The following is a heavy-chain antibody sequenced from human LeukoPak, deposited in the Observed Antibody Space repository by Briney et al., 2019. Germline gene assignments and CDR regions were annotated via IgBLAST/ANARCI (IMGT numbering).Heavy chain of an antibody. J-gene: IGHJ3*02. CDR1: GFTFSSYD. V-gene: IGHV3-23*01. CDR2: ISGSGDSTYYEST. CDR3: AKDRGYYDSVGYGFDI. Sequence: GGSLRLSCAASGFTFSSYDMHWVRQAPGKGLEWVSAISGSGDSTYYESTYYAVSVKGRFTISRDNSKNMLYLQMNSLRAEDTAVYYCAKDRGYYDSVGYGFDIWGQGTMVTVSS. D-gene: IGHD3-22*01.